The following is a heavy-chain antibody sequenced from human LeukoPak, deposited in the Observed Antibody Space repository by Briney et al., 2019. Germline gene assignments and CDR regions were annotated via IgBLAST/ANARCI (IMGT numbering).Heavy chain of an antibody. Sequence: GGSLRLSCAASGFTFSTQWMSWVRQAPGKGPEWVANIKQDGSEKYYVDSVKGRFTISRDNAKNSLYLQMSSLRDEDTAIYYCAQKGGTDHWGQGTLVTVSS. CDR1: GFTFSTQW. CDR2: IKQDGSEK. CDR3: AQKGGTDH. D-gene: IGHD2-15*01. V-gene: IGHV3-7*01. J-gene: IGHJ4*02.